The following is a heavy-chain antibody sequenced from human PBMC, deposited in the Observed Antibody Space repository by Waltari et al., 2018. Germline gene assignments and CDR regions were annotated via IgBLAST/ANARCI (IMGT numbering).Heavy chain of an antibody. CDR1: GGSFSGYY. D-gene: IGHD3-3*01. CDR2: INQSGST. CDR3: ARGRGYDFWSGYYSLYYYYMDV. Sequence: QVQLQQWGAGLLKPSETLSLTCAVYGGSFSGYYWSWIRQPPGKGLEWIGEINQSGSTNYNPSLKSRVTISVDTSKNQFSLKLSSVTAADTAVYYCARGRGYDFWSGYYSLYYYYMDVWGKGTTVTISS. J-gene: IGHJ6*03. V-gene: IGHV4-34*01.